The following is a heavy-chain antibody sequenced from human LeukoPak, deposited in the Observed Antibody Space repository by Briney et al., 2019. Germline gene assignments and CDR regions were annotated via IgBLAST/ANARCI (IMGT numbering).Heavy chain of an antibody. Sequence: GGSLRLSCAASGFTFSSYWMSWVRQAPGKGLEWVANIKQDGSEKYYVDSVKGRFTISRDNAKNSLYLQMKSLRAENTALYYCARAEITISGADAFAIWGQGTMVTVSS. CDR2: IKQDGSEK. J-gene: IGHJ3*02. V-gene: IGHV3-7*01. CDR1: GFTFSSYW. CDR3: ARAEITISGADAFAI. D-gene: IGHD3-3*01.